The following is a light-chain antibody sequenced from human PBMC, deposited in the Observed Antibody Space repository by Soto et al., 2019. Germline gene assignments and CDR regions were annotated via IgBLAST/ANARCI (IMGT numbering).Light chain of an antibody. CDR3: SSYTTSNTRQIV. Sequence: QSVLTQPASVSGSPGPSITISCTGTSIDFGGYNYVSWYQHHPGKAPKLMIFDVSNRPSGVSNRFSGSKSGNTASLAISGLQPEDEADYYCSSYTTSNTRQIVFGTGT. CDR2: DVS. V-gene: IGLV2-14*03. J-gene: IGLJ1*01. CDR1: SIDFGGYNY.